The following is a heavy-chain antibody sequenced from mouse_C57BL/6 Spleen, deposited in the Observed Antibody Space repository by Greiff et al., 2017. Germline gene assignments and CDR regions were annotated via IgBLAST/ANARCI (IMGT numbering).Heavy chain of an antibody. J-gene: IGHJ2*01. Sequence: VQLQQSGAELARPGASVKLSCKASGYTFTSYGISWVKQRPGQGLEWIGEIYPRSGNTYYNEKFNGKATLNADKSSSTAYMELRSLTSEDSAVYFCARRGTTGPFDYWGQGTTLTVSS. D-gene: IGHD2-14*01. V-gene: IGHV1-81*01. CDR2: IYPRSGNT. CDR3: ARRGTTGPFDY. CDR1: GYTFTSYG.